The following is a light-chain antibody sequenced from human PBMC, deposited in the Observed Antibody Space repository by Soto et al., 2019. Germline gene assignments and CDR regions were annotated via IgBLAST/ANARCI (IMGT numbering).Light chain of an antibody. Sequence: QMTQSPSSRSACVGDRGTITFQASQDIRKYLNWYQQKSASPPKLLIYTASDLQTGVPSRFSGSGSGINFTFTNTSLQPEDIGTYYCQQYANLPFTFGPGTKVDIK. V-gene: IGKV1-33*01. CDR2: TAS. J-gene: IGKJ3*01. CDR1: QDIRKY. CDR3: QQYANLPFT.